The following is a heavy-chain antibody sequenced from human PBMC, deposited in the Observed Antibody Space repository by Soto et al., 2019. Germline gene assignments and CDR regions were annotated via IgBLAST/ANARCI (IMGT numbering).Heavy chain of an antibody. D-gene: IGHD3-3*01. Sequence: PGGSLRLSCAASGFTVSSNYMIWVRQAPGKGLEWVSVIYSGGSTYYADSVKGRFTISRDNSKNTLYLQMNSLRAEDTAVYYCARSLDFWSGYYPDYYGMDVWGQGTTVTVSS. J-gene: IGHJ6*02. CDR3: ARSLDFWSGYYPDYYGMDV. CDR1: GFTVSSNY. V-gene: IGHV3-53*01. CDR2: IYSGGST.